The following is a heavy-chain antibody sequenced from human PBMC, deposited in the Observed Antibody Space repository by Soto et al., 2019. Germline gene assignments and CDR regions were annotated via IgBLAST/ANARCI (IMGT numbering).Heavy chain of an antibody. Sequence: GESLKISCKGSGYSFTNYWIGWVRQMPGKGLEWMGGIYPGDSDSRYSPSFQGQVTISADNSISTAYLQWSSLKASDTAMYYCARLDSGSYPYYYYYGMDVWGQGTTVTVSS. CDR1: GYSFTNYW. CDR2: IYPGDSDS. J-gene: IGHJ6*02. V-gene: IGHV5-51*01. CDR3: ARLDSGSYPYYYYYGMDV. D-gene: IGHD1-26*01.